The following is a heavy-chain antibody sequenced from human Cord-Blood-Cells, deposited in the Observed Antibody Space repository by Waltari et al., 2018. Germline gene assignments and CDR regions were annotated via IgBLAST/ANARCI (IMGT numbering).Heavy chain of an antibody. D-gene: IGHD7-27*01. CDR2: ISGRGGST. V-gene: IGHV3-23*01. J-gene: IGHJ4*02. CDR3: ANTELLNWGSRSY. CDR1: GFTFSSYA. Sequence: ELQLLESGGGLVQPGGSLRLSCAASGFTFSSYAMRWVRPAPGKGLEWVSAISGRGGSTYYADSVKGRFTISRDNSKNTLYLQMNSLRAEDTAVYYCANTELLNWGSRSYWGQGTLVTVSS.